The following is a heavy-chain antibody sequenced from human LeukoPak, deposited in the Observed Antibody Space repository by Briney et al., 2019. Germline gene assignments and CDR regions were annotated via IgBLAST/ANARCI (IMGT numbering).Heavy chain of an antibody. CDR2: ISAYNGNT. CDR1: GYTFTSYG. V-gene: IGHV1-18*01. D-gene: IGHD1-26*01. J-gene: IGHJ4*02. Sequence: GASVKVSCKASGYTFTSYGIIGVRQAPAQGLEWMGWISAYNGNTNYAQKLQGRVTMTTDTSTSTASMALRSLRSDDTAVYYCARDLPRGSSLSGYWGQGTLVTVSS. CDR3: ARDLPRGSSLSGY.